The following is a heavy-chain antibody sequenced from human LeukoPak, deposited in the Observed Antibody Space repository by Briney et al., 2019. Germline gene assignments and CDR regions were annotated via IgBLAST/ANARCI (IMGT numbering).Heavy chain of an antibody. CDR1: GFTFSDYY. CDR3: AKSYDSSGYYPVGDIDY. V-gene: IGHV3-11*01. CDR2: ISSSGSST. Sequence: GGSLRLSCAASGFTFSDYYMSWIRQAPGKGLEWVSYISSSGSSTYYADPVKGRFTISRDNSKNTLYLQMNSLRAEDTAVYYCAKSYDSSGYYPVGDIDYWGQGTLVTVPS. D-gene: IGHD3-22*01. J-gene: IGHJ4*02.